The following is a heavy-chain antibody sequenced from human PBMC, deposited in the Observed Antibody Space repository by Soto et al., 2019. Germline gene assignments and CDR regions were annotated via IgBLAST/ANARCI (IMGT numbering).Heavy chain of an antibody. CDR3: AKGVIPTVNFPRTSNP. J-gene: IGHJ5*02. CDR2: IGGSGIIT. CDR1: GGSISSYY. V-gene: IGHV3-23*01. D-gene: IGHD2-2*01. Sequence: PSETLSLTCAVSGGSISSYYWSWIRQPPGKGLEWVSGIGGSGIITYYADSVKGRFTISRDNSENTLSLQMNSLRAEDTAVYFCAKGVIPTVNFPRTSNPWGQGTLVTVSS.